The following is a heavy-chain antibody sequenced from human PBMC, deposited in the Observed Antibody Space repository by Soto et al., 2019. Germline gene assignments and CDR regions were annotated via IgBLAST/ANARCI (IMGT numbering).Heavy chain of an antibody. V-gene: IGHV1-69*13. CDR2: IIPIFGTS. J-gene: IGHJ1*01. CDR3: VSSPAEYFQN. Sequence: GASVKVSCKTSEGTASNHVISSVRLAPGQGLEWMGGIIPIFGTSNYAQKFQGRITITADGSPSTAYMELNSLRSEDTAVYYCVSSPAEYFQNWGQGTLVTVSS. CDR1: EGTASNHV. D-gene: IGHD6-6*01.